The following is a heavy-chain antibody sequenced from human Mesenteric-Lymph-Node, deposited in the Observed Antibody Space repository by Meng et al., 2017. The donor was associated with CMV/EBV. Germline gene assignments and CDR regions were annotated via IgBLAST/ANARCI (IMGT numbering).Heavy chain of an antibody. CDR3: ARGAGGYCSSTSCYGGDY. CDR2: ISYDGSNK. CDR1: GFTFSSYA. D-gene: IGHD2-2*01. J-gene: IGHJ4*02. V-gene: IGHV3-30*04. Sequence: GGSLRLSCAASGFTFSSYAMHWVRQAPGKGLEWVAVISYDGSNKYYADSVKGRFTISRDNSKNTLYLQMNSLRAEDTAVYYCARGAGGYCSSTSCYGGDYWGQGTLVTVSS.